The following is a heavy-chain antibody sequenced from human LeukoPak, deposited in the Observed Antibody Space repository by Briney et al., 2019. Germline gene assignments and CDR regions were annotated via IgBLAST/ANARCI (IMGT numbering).Heavy chain of an antibody. J-gene: IGHJ4*02. CDR2: IKKDGSEK. CDR3: ASQSSGLFAY. V-gene: IGHV3-7*05. CDR1: GFPSSTYW. D-gene: IGHD3-10*01. Sequence: GGSLRLSCAASGFPSSTYWMSWVRQAPGKGLEWVANIKKDGSEKYYVDSVKGRFTISRDNAKNSLYLQMNSLRAEDTAVYYCASQSSGLFAYWGQGTLVTVSS.